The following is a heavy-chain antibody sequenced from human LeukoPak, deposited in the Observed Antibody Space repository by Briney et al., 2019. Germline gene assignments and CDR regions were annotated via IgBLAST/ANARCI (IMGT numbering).Heavy chain of an antibody. D-gene: IGHD1-26*01. V-gene: IGHV3-13*04. CDR3: ARGMGATTQSLFDQ. CDR1: GFTFRSYD. CDR2: IDTSGDT. Sequence: GGSLRLSCAASGFTFRSYDMHWVRQATGEGLEWVSGIDTSGDTYYPGSVKGRFTISRENAKNSLYLQMNSLRAGDTAVYYCARGMGATTQSLFDQWGQGTLVTVSS. J-gene: IGHJ4*02.